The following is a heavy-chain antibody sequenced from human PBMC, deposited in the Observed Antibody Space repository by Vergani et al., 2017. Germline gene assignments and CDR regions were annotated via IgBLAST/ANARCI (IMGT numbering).Heavy chain of an antibody. Sequence: EVQLVESGGGLVQPGRSLRLSCAASGFTFDDYAMHWVRQAPGKGLEWVSGISWNSGSMGYADSVKGRFTISRDNAKNSLYLQMNSLRAEDMALYYCAKDLGDYYYYGMDVWGQGTTVTVSS. V-gene: IGHV3-9*03. CDR2: ISWNSGSM. J-gene: IGHJ6*02. CDR3: AKDLGDYYYYGMDV. CDR1: GFTFDDYA.